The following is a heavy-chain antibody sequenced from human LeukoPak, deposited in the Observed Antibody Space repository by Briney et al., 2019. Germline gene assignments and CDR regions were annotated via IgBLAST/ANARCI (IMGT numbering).Heavy chain of an antibody. D-gene: IGHD2-21*01. CDR3: ARHGKHNTAFGI. CDR1: GGSISSYY. V-gene: IGHV4-4*08. CDR2: IYSSGST. Sequence: SETLSLTCTVSGGSISSYYWSWIRQPPGKGLEWIGYIYSSGSTNYNPSLKSRVTISIDTSKNQFSLKLSSVTAADTTVYYCARHGKHNTAFGIWGQGTMVTVSS. J-gene: IGHJ3*02.